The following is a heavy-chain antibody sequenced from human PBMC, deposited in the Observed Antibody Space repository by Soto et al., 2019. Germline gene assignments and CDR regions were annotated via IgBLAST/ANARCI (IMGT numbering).Heavy chain of an antibody. CDR3: AREGSGHSSAAGLYYYYGKDV. V-gene: IGHV6-1*01. CDR2: TYYRSKWYN. D-gene: IGHD3-22*01. Sequence: SQTLSLTCAISGDSVSSNSAAWNWIRQSPSRGLEWLGRTYYRSKWYNDYAVSVKSRITINPDTSKNQFSLQLNSVTPEDTAVYYCAREGSGHSSAAGLYYYYGKDVWGQGTTVTVSS. CDR1: GDSVSSNSAA. J-gene: IGHJ6*02.